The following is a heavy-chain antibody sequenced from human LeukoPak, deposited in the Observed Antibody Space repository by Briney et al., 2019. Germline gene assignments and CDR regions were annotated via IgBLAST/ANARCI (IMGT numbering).Heavy chain of an antibody. V-gene: IGHV3-23*01. D-gene: IGHD2/OR15-2a*01. CDR3: ANRLLPRDY. CDR1: GFTFTNYA. CDR2: ISGSDGST. J-gene: IGHJ4*02. Sequence: GGSLRLSCAASGFTFTNYAMTWVRQAPGKGLEWVAGISGSDGSTYYADSVKGRFTISRDNSKNTLSLQRNSLRAEDTAVYYCANRLLPRDYWGQGTLVTVSS.